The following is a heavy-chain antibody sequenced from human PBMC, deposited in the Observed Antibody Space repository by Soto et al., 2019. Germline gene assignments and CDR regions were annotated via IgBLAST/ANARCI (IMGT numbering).Heavy chain of an antibody. D-gene: IGHD5-12*01. CDR3: ARGGSTYAAYQGLHLSRLDY. CDR2: IMPMSGIA. J-gene: IGHJ4*02. CDR1: GGSVSSLA. Sequence: QVQLVQSGPEVMKPGSSVKVSCKASGGSVSSLAVTWVRQAPGQGLEWMGGIMPMSGIANYAQKFKGRVTITEDKSTTTAFLELSGLTSEDTATYYCARGGSTYAAYQGLHLSRLDYWGQGTLVSVFS. V-gene: IGHV1-69*17.